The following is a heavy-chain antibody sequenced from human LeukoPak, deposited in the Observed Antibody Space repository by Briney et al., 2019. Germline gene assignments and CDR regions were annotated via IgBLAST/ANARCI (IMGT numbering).Heavy chain of an antibody. J-gene: IGHJ4*02. CDR3: ARDRGQWLVWKYYFDY. V-gene: IGHV1-2*02. D-gene: IGHD6-19*01. Sequence: ASVKVSCKASGYTFTGYYMHWVRQAPGQGLEWMGWINPNSGGTNCAQKSQGRVTMTRDTSISTAYMELSRLRSDDTAVYYCARDRGQWLVWKYYFDYWGQGTLVTVSS. CDR2: INPNSGGT. CDR1: GYTFTGYY.